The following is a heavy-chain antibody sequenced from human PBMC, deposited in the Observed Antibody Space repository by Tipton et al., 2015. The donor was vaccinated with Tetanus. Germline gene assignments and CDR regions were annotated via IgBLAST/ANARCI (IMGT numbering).Heavy chain of an antibody. Sequence: TLSLTCAVSGVSISTSDWWSWVRQPPGKGLEWIGEIFHGGTTNYNPSLKSRVTISVDKSKSQFSLKWTSVTAADTAVYYCARADYRDSAFFLLDNWGPGILVTVSS. V-gene: IGHV4-4*02. CDR2: IFHGGTT. D-gene: IGHD3-3*02. CDR1: GVSISTSDW. J-gene: IGHJ4*02. CDR3: ARADYRDSAFFLLDN.